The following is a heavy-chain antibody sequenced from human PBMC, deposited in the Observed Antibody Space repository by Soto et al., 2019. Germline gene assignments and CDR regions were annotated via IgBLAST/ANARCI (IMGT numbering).Heavy chain of an antibody. D-gene: IGHD2-8*01. Sequence: QVQLQASGPGLVKPSETLSLTCTVSCGSISSLYWSWLRQSPGKGLEWIGYIYYRGTTNYNPSLKSRVTISVNTSKSQFSPKLSSVTAADTAVYYCARFMGVSTRASDYYFGSWGQGTLVTVSS. J-gene: IGHJ5*01. CDR3: ARFMGVSTRASDYYFGS. CDR2: IYYRGTT. CDR1: CGSISSLY. V-gene: IGHV4-59*11.